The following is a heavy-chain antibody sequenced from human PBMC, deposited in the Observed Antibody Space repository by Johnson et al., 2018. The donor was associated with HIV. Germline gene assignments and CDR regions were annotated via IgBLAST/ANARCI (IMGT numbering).Heavy chain of an antibody. CDR2: IYSGGST. V-gene: IGHV3-66*02. CDR3: ARGMARIAFDI. J-gene: IGHJ3*02. D-gene: IGHD5-24*01. CDR1: GFTVSSNY. Sequence: MQLVESGGGLVQPGGSLTLSCAVSGFTVSSNYMSWVRQAPGKGLEWVSVIYSGGSTYYADSVKGRFTISRDNSKNTLYLQMNSLRAEDTAVYYCARGMARIAFDIWGQGTMVTVSS.